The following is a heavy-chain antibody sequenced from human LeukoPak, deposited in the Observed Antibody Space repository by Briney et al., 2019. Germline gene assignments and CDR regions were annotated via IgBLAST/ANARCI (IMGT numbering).Heavy chain of an antibody. CDR2: INSDGSST. V-gene: IGHV3-74*01. CDR3: AKGSSAWNEVFHFDY. D-gene: IGHD6-19*01. Sequence: PGGSLRLSCAASGFTFSKHWMHWVRQAPGKGLVWVSRINSDGSSTTYADSVKGRFTISRDNAKNTLYLQMNSLRAEDMALYYCAKGSSAWNEVFHFDYWGQGTLVTVSS. CDR1: GFTFSKHW. J-gene: IGHJ4*02.